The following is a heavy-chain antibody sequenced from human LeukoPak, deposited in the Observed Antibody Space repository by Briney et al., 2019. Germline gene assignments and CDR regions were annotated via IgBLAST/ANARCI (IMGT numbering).Heavy chain of an antibody. D-gene: IGHD5-12*01. J-gene: IGHJ4*02. CDR1: GYTFTGYY. CDR3: ARDITFRGYASGY. Sequence: ASVKVSCKASGYTFTGYYMHWVRQAPGQGLEWMGRINPNSGGTNYAQKFQGRVTMTRDTSISTAYMELSRLRSGDTAVYYCARDITFRGYASGYWGQGTLVTVSS. V-gene: IGHV1-2*06. CDR2: INPNSGGT.